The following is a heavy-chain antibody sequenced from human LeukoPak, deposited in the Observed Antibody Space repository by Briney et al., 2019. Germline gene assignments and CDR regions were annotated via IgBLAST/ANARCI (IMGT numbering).Heavy chain of an antibody. CDR3: VRGVGVSRFNYLDP. Sequence: PGRSLTLSCAASGFTFSSFGMHWVRQAPGKGLEWVAVIWYDASNKYCADSVKGRFTISRDNSKNTLYLHMNSLRDDDTAVYYCVRGVGVSRFNYLDPWGQGTLVIVSS. D-gene: IGHD1-7*01. CDR1: GFTFSSFG. CDR2: IWYDASNK. V-gene: IGHV3-33*01. J-gene: IGHJ5*02.